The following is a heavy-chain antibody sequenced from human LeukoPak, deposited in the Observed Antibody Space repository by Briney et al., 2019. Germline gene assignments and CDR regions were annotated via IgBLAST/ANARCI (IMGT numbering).Heavy chain of an antibody. J-gene: IGHJ6*03. CDR3: AREMVYARGYYYYYMDV. Sequence: GASVKVSCKASGYSFTNYGFSWVRQAPGQGLEWMGWISAYNGNTNYAQKLQGRVTMTTDTSTSTAYMELRSLRSDDTAVYYCAREMVYARGYYYYYMDVWGKGTTVTVSS. CDR2: ISAYNGNT. D-gene: IGHD2-8*01. CDR1: GYSFTNYG. V-gene: IGHV1-18*01.